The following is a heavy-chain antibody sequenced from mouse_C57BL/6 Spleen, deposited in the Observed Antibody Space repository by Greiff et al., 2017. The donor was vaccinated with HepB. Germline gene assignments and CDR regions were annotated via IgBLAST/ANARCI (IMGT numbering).Heavy chain of an antibody. J-gene: IGHJ1*03. CDR1: GYAFSSSW. V-gene: IGHV1-82*01. CDR3: ARRSYGYFDV. CDR2: IYPGDGDT. Sequence: VQLMESGPELVKPGASVKISCKASGYAFSSSWMNWVKQRPGKGLEWIGRIYPGDGDTNYNGKFKGKATLTADKSSSTAYMQLSSLTSEDSAVYFCARRSYGYFDVWGTGTTVTVSS.